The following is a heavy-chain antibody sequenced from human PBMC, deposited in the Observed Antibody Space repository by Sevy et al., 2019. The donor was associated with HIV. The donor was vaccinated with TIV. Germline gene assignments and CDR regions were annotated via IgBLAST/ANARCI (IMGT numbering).Heavy chain of an antibody. CDR1: GGSITSLY. CDR3: AGANAGGRCYS. D-gene: IGHD3-10*01. J-gene: IGHJ4*02. V-gene: IGHV4-59*08. Sequence: SETLSLTCTVSGGSITSLYWNWIRQPPGKGLEWIANIYYNGHINYNPSLKSRVTLSLETYKNQCSLRLSYVTAADTAMYYSAGANAGGRCYSWGQGTLVTVSS. CDR2: IYYNGHI.